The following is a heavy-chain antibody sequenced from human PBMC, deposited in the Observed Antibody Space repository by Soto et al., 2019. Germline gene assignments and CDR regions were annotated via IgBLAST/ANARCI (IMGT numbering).Heavy chain of an antibody. CDR2: ISWDGGST. Sequence: PGGSLRLSCAASGFTFDDYTMHWVRQAPGKGLEWVSLISWDGGSTYYADSVKGRFTISRDNSKNSLYLQMNSLRAEDTAVYYCASDPLYDILTGPYYYYGMDVWGQGTTVTVSS. D-gene: IGHD3-9*01. V-gene: IGHV3-43*01. CDR1: GFTFDDYT. J-gene: IGHJ6*02. CDR3: ASDPLYDILTGPYYYYGMDV.